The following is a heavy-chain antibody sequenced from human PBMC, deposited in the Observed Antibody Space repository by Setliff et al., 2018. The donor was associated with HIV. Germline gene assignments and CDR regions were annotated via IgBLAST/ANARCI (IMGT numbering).Heavy chain of an antibody. J-gene: IGHJ2*01. CDR2: INPSGGTT. CDR1: GYTFTNFY. D-gene: IGHD5-12*01. CDR3: ASAPPDIVSTNDYWYFDL. V-gene: IGHV1-46*01. Sequence: ASVKVSCKASGYTFTNFYIHWVRQAPGQGLKWLGMINPSGGTTTYAQKFQGRVTITADEFTNTAYMELSGLRSDDTAVYYCASAPPDIVSTNDYWYFDLWVPETLLVTVSS.